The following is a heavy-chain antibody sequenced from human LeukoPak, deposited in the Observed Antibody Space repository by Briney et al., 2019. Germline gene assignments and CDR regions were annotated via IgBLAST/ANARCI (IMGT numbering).Heavy chain of an antibody. CDR1: GFTFDDYA. D-gene: IGHD6-6*01. V-gene: IGHV3-43D*03. CDR2: ISWDGGSI. J-gene: IGHJ4*02. Sequence: GGSLRLSCAASGFTFDDYAMHWVRQAPGKGLEWVSLISWDGGSIYYADSVKGRFTISRDNSKNSLYLQMNSLRAEDTALCYCAKGATSSSYTFDYWGQGTLVTVSS. CDR3: AKGATSSSYTFDY.